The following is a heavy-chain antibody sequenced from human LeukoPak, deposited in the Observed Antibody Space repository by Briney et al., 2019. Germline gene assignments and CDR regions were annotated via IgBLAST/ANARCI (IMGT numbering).Heavy chain of an antibody. CDR1: GGSISSSSYY. CDR3: ARQQCSGGSCYSRAIWFDP. D-gene: IGHD2-15*01. J-gene: IGHJ5*02. V-gene: IGHV4-39*01. Sequence: PSETLSLTCTVSGGSISSSSYYWGSIRQPPGKGLEWIGSIYYSGHTYYNPSLRSRVTISVDTSKNQFSLKLSSVTAADTDVYYCARQQCSGGSCYSRAIWFDPWGQGTLVTVSS. CDR2: IYYSGHT.